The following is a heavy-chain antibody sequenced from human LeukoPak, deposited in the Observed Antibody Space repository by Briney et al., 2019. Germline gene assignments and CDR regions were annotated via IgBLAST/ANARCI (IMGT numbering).Heavy chain of an antibody. V-gene: IGHV3-23*01. CDR1: GFTFSSYG. D-gene: IGHD5-12*01. J-gene: IGHJ4*02. CDR3: AKDGAWLRFDD. CDR2: ISASGGRT. Sequence: GGTLRLSCAASGFTFSSYGMSWVRQAPGKGLEWVSAISASGGRTYYADSVKGRFTISRDNSKNTLYLQMKNLRAEDTAVYYCAKDGAWLRFDDWGQGILVTVSS.